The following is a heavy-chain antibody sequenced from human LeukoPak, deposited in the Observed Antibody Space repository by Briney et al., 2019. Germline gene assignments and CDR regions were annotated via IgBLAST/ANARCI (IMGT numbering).Heavy chain of an antibody. CDR1: GFTFSSHA. J-gene: IGHJ6*02. CDR2: ISGTVGST. CDR3: AKDREVYSHGAYPVSYGMDV. V-gene: IGHV3-23*01. Sequence: GGSLRLSCAASGFTFSSHAMSWVRQAPGKGLEWVSAISGTVGSTYYADSVKGRFTISRDNSKNTLYLQMNSLRAEDTAVYHCAKDREVYSHGAYPVSYGMDVWGLGTTVTVSS. D-gene: IGHD4-17*01.